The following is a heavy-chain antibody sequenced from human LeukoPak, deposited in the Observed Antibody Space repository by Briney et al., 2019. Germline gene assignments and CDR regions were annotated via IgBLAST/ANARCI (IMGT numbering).Heavy chain of an antibody. J-gene: IGHJ4*02. CDR2: IRYDGDNK. CDR1: GFTFNNYG. V-gene: IGHV3-30*02. Sequence: GGSLRLSCAASGFTFNNYGMHWVRQAPGKGLEWVAFIRYDGDNKYYADSVKGRFTISRDNSKNTLYLQMNSLRGEDTAVYYCARLVVTTTYFDYWGQGTLVTVSS. CDR3: ARLVVTTTYFDY. D-gene: IGHD4-17*01.